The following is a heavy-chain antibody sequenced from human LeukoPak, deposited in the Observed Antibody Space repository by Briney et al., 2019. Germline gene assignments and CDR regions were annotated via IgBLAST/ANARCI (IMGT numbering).Heavy chain of an antibody. CDR2: INPNSGGT. CDR1: GYTFTGYY. V-gene: IGHV1-2*02. CDR3: ARAYYGIFPYGMDV. D-gene: IGHD3-10*01. Sequence: ASVKVSCKASGYTFTGYYMHWVRQAPGQGLEWMGWINPNSGGTNYAQKFQGRVTMTRDTFISTAYMELSRLRSDDTAVYYCARAYYGIFPYGMDVWGQGTTVTVSS. J-gene: IGHJ6*02.